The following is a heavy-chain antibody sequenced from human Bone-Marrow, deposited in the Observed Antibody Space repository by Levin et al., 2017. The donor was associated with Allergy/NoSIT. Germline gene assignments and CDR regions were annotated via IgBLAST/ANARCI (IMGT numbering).Heavy chain of an antibody. Sequence: GGSLRLSCAASGFTFSSYWMSWVRQAPGKGLEWVANIKQDGSEKYYVDSVKGRFTISRDNAKNSLYLQMNSLRAEDTAVYYCARGEWYSSSWYFRWFDPWGQGTLVTVSS. CDR2: IKQDGSEK. J-gene: IGHJ5*02. D-gene: IGHD6-13*01. CDR1: GFTFSSYW. V-gene: IGHV3-7*03. CDR3: ARGEWYSSSWYFRWFDP.